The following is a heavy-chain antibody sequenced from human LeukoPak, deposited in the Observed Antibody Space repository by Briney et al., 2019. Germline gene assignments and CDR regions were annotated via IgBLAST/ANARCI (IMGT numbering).Heavy chain of an antibody. CDR2: ISYDGSNK. J-gene: IGHJ6*02. CDR1: GFTFSSYG. V-gene: IGHV3-30*18. CDR3: AKDLHSGWPHYYYYGMDV. D-gene: IGHD6-19*01. Sequence: PGGSLRLSCAASGFTFSSYGMHWVRQAPGKGLEWVAVISYDGSNKYYADSVKGRFTISRDNSKNTLYLQMNSLRAEDTAVYYCAKDLHSGWPHYYYYGMDVWGQGTTVTVSS.